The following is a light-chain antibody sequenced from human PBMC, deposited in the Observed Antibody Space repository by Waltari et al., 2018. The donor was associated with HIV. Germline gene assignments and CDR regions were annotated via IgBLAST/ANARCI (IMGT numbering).Light chain of an antibody. CDR3: QQSYSTPLT. CDR1: QSISSY. Sequence: DIQMTQSPSSLSASVGDRDTITCRASQSISSYLNLYQQKPGKAPKLLIYAVFSLQSGVPSRFSGSGSGTDFTLTISSLQPEDFATYYCQQSYSTPLTFGGGTKVEIK. J-gene: IGKJ4*01. CDR2: AVF. V-gene: IGKV1-39*01.